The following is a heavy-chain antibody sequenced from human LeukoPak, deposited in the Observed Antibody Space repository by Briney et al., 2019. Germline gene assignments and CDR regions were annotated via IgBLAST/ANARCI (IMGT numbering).Heavy chain of an antibody. V-gene: IGHV3-23*01. J-gene: IGHJ4*02. D-gene: IGHD5-24*01. CDR3: AKDGDGYNYYFDY. Sequence: GGSLRLSCAASGFTFGSYAMSWVRQAPGKGLEWVSAISGSGGSTYYADSVKGRFTVSRDNSKNTLYLQMNSLRAEDTAVYYCAKDGDGYNYYFDYWGQGTLVTVSS. CDR1: GFTFGSYA. CDR2: ISGSGGST.